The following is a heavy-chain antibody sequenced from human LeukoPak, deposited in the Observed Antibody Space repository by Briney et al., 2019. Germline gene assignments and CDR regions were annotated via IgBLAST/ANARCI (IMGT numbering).Heavy chain of an antibody. CDR2: IDYNGGT. CDR1: GGSISNYY. Sequence: SETLSLTCTVSGGSISNYYWSWIRQTPGKGLEWIGYIDYNGGTKYNPSLKSRVFISVDTSKNQFSLNLSSVTAADTAVYYCAGGGGDSSGVHYGDACDIWGQGTVVTVSS. J-gene: IGHJ3*02. D-gene: IGHD3-22*01. CDR3: AGGGGDSSGVHYGDACDI. V-gene: IGHV4-59*01.